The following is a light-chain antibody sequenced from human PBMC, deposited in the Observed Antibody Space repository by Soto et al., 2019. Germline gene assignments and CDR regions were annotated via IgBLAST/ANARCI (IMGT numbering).Light chain of an antibody. Sequence: EIQMAQSPSSLSASVGDRVTITCRTSQSVSIYVNWYQQKPGKAPILLIYASSSLQSGVPSRFSRSGSGTDFTLTISSLEPEDFATYCCQQSYRTPTLGQGTRV. CDR3: QQSYRTPT. V-gene: IGKV1-39*01. CDR2: ASS. CDR1: QSVSIY. J-gene: IGKJ2*01.